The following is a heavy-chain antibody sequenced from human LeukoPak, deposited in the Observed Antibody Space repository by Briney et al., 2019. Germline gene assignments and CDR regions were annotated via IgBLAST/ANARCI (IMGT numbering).Heavy chain of an antibody. CDR3: ARGSSGSYYNYFDY. Sequence: ASVKVSCKASGYTFGSNYLHWVRQAPGQGLEWMGLINPSGDSTSYAQKFQGRVTMTRDTSTTTVYMDLSNLRSEDTAVYYCARGSSGSYYNYFDYWGQGTLVTVSS. J-gene: IGHJ4*02. D-gene: IGHD1-26*01. V-gene: IGHV1-46*01. CDR2: INPSGDST. CDR1: GYTFGSNY.